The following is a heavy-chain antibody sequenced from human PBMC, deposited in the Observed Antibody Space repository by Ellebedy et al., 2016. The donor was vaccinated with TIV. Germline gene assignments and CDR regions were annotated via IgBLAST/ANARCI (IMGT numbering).Heavy chain of an antibody. CDR2: LYGSGRGI. Sequence: GESLKISCAASGFTFSSFAMGWVRQTPGKGLEGVSGLYGSGRGIFYSDSVTCRFTISRDNSKNTLYLQMNSLRAGDSAIYYCGRDAVTGNGKWDCLDPWGQGTLVTVSS. CDR1: GFTFSSFA. CDR3: GRDAVTGNGKWDCLDP. J-gene: IGHJ5*02. V-gene: IGHV3-23*01. D-gene: IGHD7-27*01.